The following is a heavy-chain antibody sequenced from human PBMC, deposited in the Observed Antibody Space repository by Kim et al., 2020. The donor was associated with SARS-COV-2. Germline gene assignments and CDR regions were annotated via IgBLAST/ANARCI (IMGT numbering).Heavy chain of an antibody. CDR1: GFTFSSYG. CDR3: ARAPPIFGVVMDYYGMDV. V-gene: IGHV3-33*01. Sequence: GGSLRLSCAASGFTFSSYGMHWVRQAPGKGLEWVAVIWYDGSNKYYADSVKGRFTISRDNSKNTLYLQMNSLRAEDTAVYYCARAPPIFGVVMDYYGMDVWGQGTTVTVSS. CDR2: IWYDGSNK. D-gene: IGHD3-3*01. J-gene: IGHJ6*02.